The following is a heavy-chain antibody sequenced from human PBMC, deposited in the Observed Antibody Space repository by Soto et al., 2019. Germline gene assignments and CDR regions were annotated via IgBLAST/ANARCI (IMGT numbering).Heavy chain of an antibody. Sequence: GGSLRLFCAASGFTFSSYAMSWVRQAPGKGLEWVSAISGSGGSTYYADSVKGRFTISRDNSKNTLYLQMNSLRAEDTAVYYCAKDPRGYCSSTSCYGYWGQGTLVTVSS. V-gene: IGHV3-23*01. CDR1: GFTFSSYA. D-gene: IGHD2-2*01. J-gene: IGHJ4*02. CDR3: AKDPRGYCSSTSCYGY. CDR2: ISGSGGST.